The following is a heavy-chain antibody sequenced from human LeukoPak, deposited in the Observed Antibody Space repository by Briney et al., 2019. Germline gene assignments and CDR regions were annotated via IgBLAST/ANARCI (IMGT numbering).Heavy chain of an antibody. V-gene: IGHV3-23*01. Sequence: PGGSLRLSCAASGFTFSRYGVSWVRQAPGKGLEWVSAISGSGGSTYYADSVKGRFTISRDNSKNTLYLQMNSLRAEDTAEYHCAKGTGYCSSTSCYPFDYWGQGTLVTVSS. D-gene: IGHD2-2*01. CDR3: AKGTGYCSSTSCYPFDY. J-gene: IGHJ4*02. CDR2: ISGSGGST. CDR1: GFTFSRYG.